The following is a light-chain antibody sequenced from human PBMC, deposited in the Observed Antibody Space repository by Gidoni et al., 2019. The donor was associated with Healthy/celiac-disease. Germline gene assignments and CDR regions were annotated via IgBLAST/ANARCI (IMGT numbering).Light chain of an antibody. Sequence: DIVMTQSPDSPAVSTCERATINCKSSQSVLSSSNNKNYLAWYQQKPGQPPKLLIYWASTRESGVPDRFSGSGSGTDFTLTISSLQAEDVAVYYCQQYNSTPPAFGQGTKVEIK. CDR2: WAS. J-gene: IGKJ1*01. V-gene: IGKV4-1*01. CDR3: QQYNSTPPA. CDR1: QSVLSSSNNKNY.